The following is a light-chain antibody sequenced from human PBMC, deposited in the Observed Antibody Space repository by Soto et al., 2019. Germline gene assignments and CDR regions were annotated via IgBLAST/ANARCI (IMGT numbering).Light chain of an antibody. V-gene: IGKV3-15*01. CDR2: GAS. CDR1: QSVSTN. J-gene: IGKJ4*01. CDR3: QQYRSWPLT. Sequence: EIVMSQSPGTLSVSPGERAALSCRASQSVSTNLAWYQQKVGQAPRLLIYGASARATGIPARFSGSGSGTEFTLTLSSRQSEDFAAYYCQQYRSWPLTVGGGTKVEI.